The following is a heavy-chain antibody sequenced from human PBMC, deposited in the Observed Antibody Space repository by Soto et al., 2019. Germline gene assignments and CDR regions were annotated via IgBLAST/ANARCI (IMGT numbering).Heavy chain of an antibody. CDR2: IYYSGST. CDR1: GGSISSGGYY. J-gene: IGHJ3*02. V-gene: IGHV4-31*03. Sequence: PSETLSLTCTVSGGSISSGGYYWSWIRQHPGKGLEWIGYIYYSGSTYYNPSLKSRVTMSVDTSKNQFSLKLSSVTAADTAVYYCARDPGSSGPHAFDIWGQGTMVTLSS. D-gene: IGHD3-22*01. CDR3: ARDPGSSGPHAFDI.